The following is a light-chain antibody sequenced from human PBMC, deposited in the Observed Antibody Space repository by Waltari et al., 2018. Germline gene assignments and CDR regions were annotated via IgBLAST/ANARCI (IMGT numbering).Light chain of an antibody. V-gene: IGLV7-46*01. CDR2: DPS. J-gene: IGLJ3*02. CDR3: LLYYGGARV. CDR1: TGAVTSGPY. Sequence: QAVVTPEPSLTVSPGGTVTLTRCSSTGAVTSGPYPYWFQQKPGQAPRTLIYDPSNKHPWTPSRFSGSLLGGKAALTLSGAQPEDEAEYSCLLYYGGARVFGGGTRLTVL.